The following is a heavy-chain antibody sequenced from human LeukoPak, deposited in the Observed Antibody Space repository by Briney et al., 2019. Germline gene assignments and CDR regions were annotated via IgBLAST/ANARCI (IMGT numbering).Heavy chain of an antibody. Sequence: PSETLSLTCTVSGGSISSSTHYWGWIRQPPGKGLEWIGSIYFGGSTYSNPSLKSRVTISVDTSKNQFSLRLSSVTAADTSIYYCERLVAGTKELGYWGQGTLVTVSS. CDR2: IYFGGST. V-gene: IGHV4-39*01. CDR3: ERLVAGTKELGY. D-gene: IGHD6-19*01. CDR1: GGSISSSTHY. J-gene: IGHJ4*02.